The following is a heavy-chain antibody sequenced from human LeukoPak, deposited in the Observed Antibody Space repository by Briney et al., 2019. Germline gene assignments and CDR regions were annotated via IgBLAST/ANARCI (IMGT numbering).Heavy chain of an antibody. CDR3: ARAPLGRAGAFDI. V-gene: IGHV4-59*01. CDR2: IYYSGGT. J-gene: IGHJ3*02. CDR1: GRSLSSYY. Sequence: SETLSLTCTVSGRSLSSYYWSWVRQPPGKGVEWIGYIYYSGGTNYNPSLTSRVTISVDTSKNQFSLKLSSVTAADTAVYYCARAPLGRAGAFDIWGQGTMVTVSS.